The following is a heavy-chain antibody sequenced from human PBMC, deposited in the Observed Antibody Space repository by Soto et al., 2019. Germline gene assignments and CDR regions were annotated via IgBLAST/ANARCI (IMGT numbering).Heavy chain of an antibody. CDR2: ISHEGSSK. V-gene: IGHV3-30*18. D-gene: IGHD3-3*01. CDR1: GFTFSVYG. CDR3: AKTITTSGVSSRGRGALLDY. J-gene: IGHJ4*02. Sequence: GSLTLSCSASGFTFSVYGMHWVRQAPGEGLGWVVVISHEGSSKHYADSVQGRFTISRDNARNTVSLLMNSLRAEDTAIYYCAKTITTSGVSSRGRGALLDYWGQGPLVTVSS.